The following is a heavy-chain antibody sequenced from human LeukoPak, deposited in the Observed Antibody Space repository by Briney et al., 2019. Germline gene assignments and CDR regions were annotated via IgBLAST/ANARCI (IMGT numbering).Heavy chain of an antibody. CDR2: ISGSGGST. Sequence: GGSLRLSCAASGFTFSSYAMSWVRQAPGKGLEWVSAISGSGGSTYYADSVKGRFTISRDNSKNTLYLQMNSLRAEDTAVYYCARSRYCSGDSCELIDYWGQGTLVTVYS. CDR3: ARSRYCSGDSCELIDY. CDR1: GFTFSSYA. D-gene: IGHD2-15*01. J-gene: IGHJ4*02. V-gene: IGHV3-23*01.